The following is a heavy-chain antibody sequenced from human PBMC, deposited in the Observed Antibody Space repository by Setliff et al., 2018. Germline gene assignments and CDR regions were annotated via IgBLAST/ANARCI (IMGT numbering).Heavy chain of an antibody. CDR2: INPGNGNT. CDR1: GYTFTDYA. J-gene: IGHJ5*02. D-gene: IGHD3-22*01. V-gene: IGHV1-3*01. Sequence: ASVKVSCKASGYTFTDYAMHWVRQAPGQRLEWMGWINPGNGNTKYSQKFQGRVTITRDTSASTAYMELSSLRSEDTAVYYCARDPFRNYDTAPVWFDPWGQGTLVTVPQ. CDR3: ARDPFRNYDTAPVWFDP.